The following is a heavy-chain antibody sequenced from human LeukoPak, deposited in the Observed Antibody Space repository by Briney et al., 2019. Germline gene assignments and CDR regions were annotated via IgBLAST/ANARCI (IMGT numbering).Heavy chain of an antibody. V-gene: IGHV1-2*02. CDR1: GYTFTGYY. Sequence: GASVKVSCKASGYTFTGYYMHWVRQAPGQGLGWMGWINPNSGGTNYAQKFQGRVTMTRDMSTSTVYMELSSLRSEDTAVYYCGRDAGLSSAWGIIPGYYFDYWGQGTLVTVSS. CDR2: INPNSGGT. D-gene: IGHD6-19*01. J-gene: IGHJ4*02. CDR3: GRDAGLSSAWGIIPGYYFDY.